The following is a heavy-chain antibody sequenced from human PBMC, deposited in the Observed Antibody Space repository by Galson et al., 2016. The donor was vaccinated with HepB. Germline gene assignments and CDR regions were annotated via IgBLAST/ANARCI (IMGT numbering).Heavy chain of an antibody. CDR1: GFSLKTSEMA. Sequence: PALVKPTQTLTLTCTFSGFSLKTSEMAMSWIRQPPGKALEWLARIDWDDDKWYRTSLKTRLTVSKDTSRNQVVLKMTNMDPVDTGTYFCARMQTSALGFYLDHWGRGTLVTVSS. D-gene: IGHD1-26*01. J-gene: IGHJ4*02. V-gene: IGHV2-70*04. CDR3: ARMQTSALGFYLDH. CDR2: IDWDDDK.